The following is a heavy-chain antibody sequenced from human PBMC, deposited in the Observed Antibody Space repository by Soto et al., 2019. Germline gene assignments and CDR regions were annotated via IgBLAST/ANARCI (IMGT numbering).Heavy chain of an antibody. CDR2: ISAYNANT. Sequence: ASVKVSCKASGYTFTSYGISWVRQAPGQGLEWMGWISAYNANTNYAQKLQGRVTMTTDTSTSTAYMELRSLRSDDTAVYYCAREGYYYDSSGYFGIDYWGQGTLVTVSS. V-gene: IGHV1-18*01. CDR1: GYTFTSYG. D-gene: IGHD3-22*01. CDR3: AREGYYYDSSGYFGIDY. J-gene: IGHJ4*02.